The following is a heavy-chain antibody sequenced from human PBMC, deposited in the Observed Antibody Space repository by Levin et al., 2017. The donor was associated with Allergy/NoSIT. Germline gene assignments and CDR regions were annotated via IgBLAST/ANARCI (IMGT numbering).Heavy chain of an antibody. D-gene: IGHD2-21*01. CDR2: IWYDGSNK. CDR3: ARDMAEVLWILRAGSFDFPDY. J-gene: IGHJ4*02. Sequence: GGSLRLSCAASGFTFSSYGMHWVRQAPGKGLEWVAVIWYDGSNKYYADSVKGRFTISRDNSKNTLYLQMNSLRAEDTAVYYCARDMAEVLWILRAGSFDFPDYWGQGTLVTVSS. CDR1: GFTFSSYG. V-gene: IGHV3-33*01.